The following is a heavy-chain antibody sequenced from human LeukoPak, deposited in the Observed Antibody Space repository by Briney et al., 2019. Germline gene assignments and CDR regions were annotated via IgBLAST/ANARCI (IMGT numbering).Heavy chain of an antibody. V-gene: IGHV3-21*01. CDR1: GFTFSRYW. D-gene: IGHD6-19*01. CDR3: ARVDRKGIAVADIDY. CDR2: ISSSSSYI. J-gene: IGHJ4*02. Sequence: SGGSLRLSCAASGFTFSRYWMSWVRQAPGKGLEWVSSISSSSSYIYYADSVKGRFTISRDNAKNSLYLQMNSLRAEDTAVYYCARVDRKGIAVADIDYWGQGTLVTVSS.